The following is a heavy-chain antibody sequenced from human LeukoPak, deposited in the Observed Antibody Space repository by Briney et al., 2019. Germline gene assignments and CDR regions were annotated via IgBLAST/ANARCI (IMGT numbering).Heavy chain of an antibody. V-gene: IGHV4-39*01. D-gene: IGHD3-9*01. J-gene: IGHJ3*02. CDR3: ARSVLRLRYFDWLRGRVAFDI. CDR2: IYYSGST. Sequence: SETLSLTCTVSGGSISSSSYYWGWIRQPPGKGLEWLGSIYYSGSTYYNPSLKSRVTISVDTSKNQFSLKLSSVTAADTAVYYCARSVLRLRYFDWLRGRVAFDIWGQGTMVTVSS. CDR1: GGSISSSSYY.